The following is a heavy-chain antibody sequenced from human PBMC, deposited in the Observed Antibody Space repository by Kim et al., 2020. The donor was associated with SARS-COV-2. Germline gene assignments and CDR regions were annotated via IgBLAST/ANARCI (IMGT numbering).Heavy chain of an antibody. CDR2: IYSGGST. V-gene: IGHV3-53*01. D-gene: IGHD3-3*01. J-gene: IGHJ6*02. CDR3: ARAGLFLGMDV. Sequence: GGSLRLSCAASGFSVSNYYMTWVRQAPGKGLEWVSVIYSGGSTNYTESVKGRFTISRDKSKSTVSLHMNSLRAEDTAVYYCARAGLFLGMDVWGRGTTVTVSS. CDR1: GFSVSNYY.